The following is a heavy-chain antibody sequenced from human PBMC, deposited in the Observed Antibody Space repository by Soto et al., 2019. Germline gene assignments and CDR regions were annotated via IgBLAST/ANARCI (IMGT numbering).Heavy chain of an antibody. Sequence: TGTCRWAGYAFTTYPRHFMRQATGQRPEWMGWINTGNGNIRYSEKFQARVTITRDTSATTTYMELSSLRSEDTAVYYCARVTDYYDSIGYSREYLQHWGQGTLVHRLL. CDR1: GYAFTTYP. CDR2: INTGNGNI. D-gene: IGHD3-22*01. V-gene: IGHV1-3*04. J-gene: IGHJ1*01. CDR3: ARVTDYYDSIGYSREYLQH.